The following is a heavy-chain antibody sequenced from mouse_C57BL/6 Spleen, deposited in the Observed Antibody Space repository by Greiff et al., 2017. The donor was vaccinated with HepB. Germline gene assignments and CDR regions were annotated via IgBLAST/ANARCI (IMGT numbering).Heavy chain of an antibody. Sequence: VQLQHSGPELVKPGASVKISCKASGYSFTGYYMNWVKQSPEKSLEWIGEINPSTGGTTYNQKFKAKATLTVDKSSSTAYMQLKSLTSEDSAVYYCARTREGIDYWGQGTTLTVSS. V-gene: IGHV1-42*01. CDR3: ARTREGIDY. CDR2: INPSTGGT. CDR1: GYSFTGYY. J-gene: IGHJ2*01.